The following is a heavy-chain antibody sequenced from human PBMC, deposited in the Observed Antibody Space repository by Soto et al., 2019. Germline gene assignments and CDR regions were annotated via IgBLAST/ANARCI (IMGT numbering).Heavy chain of an antibody. CDR1: GFTFSSYA. J-gene: IGHJ5*02. Sequence: GGSLRLSCAASGFTFSSYAMSWVRQAPGKGLEWVSAISGSGGSTYYADSVKGRFTISRDNSKNTLYLQMNSLRAEDTAVYYCEKDPQGRGWFDPWSQGTLVTVSS. CDR2: ISGSGGST. V-gene: IGHV3-23*01. CDR3: EKDPQGRGWFDP.